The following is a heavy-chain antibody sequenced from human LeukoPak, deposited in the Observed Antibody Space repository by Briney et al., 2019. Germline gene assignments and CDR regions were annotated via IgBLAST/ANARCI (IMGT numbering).Heavy chain of an antibody. D-gene: IGHD3-10*01. CDR3: ARDRYYYGSGSYYFDY. CDR2: INHSGST. V-gene: IGHV4-34*01. J-gene: IGHJ4*02. Sequence: SETLSLTCAVYGGSFSGYYWSWIRQPPGKGLEWIGEINHSGSTNYNPSLKSRVTISVDTSKNQFSLKLSSVTAADTAVYYCARDRYYYGSGSYYFDYWGQGTLVTVSS. CDR1: GGSFSGYY.